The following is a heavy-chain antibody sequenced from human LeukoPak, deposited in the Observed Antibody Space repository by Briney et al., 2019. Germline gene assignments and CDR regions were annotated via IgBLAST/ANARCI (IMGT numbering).Heavy chain of an antibody. V-gene: IGHV3-30*03. CDR3: AREYDILTGPQDV. CDR2: ISYDGSNK. CDR1: VFTFSSYG. J-gene: IGHJ6*02. D-gene: IGHD3-9*01. Sequence: PGRSLRLSCAASVFTFSSYGMHWVRQAPGKGLEWVSVISYDGSNKYYADSVKGRFTISRDNSKNTLYLQMNSLRAEDTAVYYCAREYDILTGPQDVWGQGTTVTVSS.